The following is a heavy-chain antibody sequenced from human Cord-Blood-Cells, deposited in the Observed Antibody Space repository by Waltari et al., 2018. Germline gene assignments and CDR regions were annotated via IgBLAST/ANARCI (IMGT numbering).Heavy chain of an antibody. J-gene: IGHJ4*02. V-gene: IGHV1-8*01. CDR3: ARNPGEGFDY. Sequence: QVQLVQSGAEVKKPAASVKVSCKASGYTFTSYDFNWVGQATGQGVGWMGWMNPNSGNTGYAQKFQGRVTMTRNTSISTTYMELSSLRSEDTAVYYCARNPGEGFDYWGQGTLVTVSS. D-gene: IGHD7-27*01. CDR2: MNPNSGNT. CDR1: GYTFTSYD.